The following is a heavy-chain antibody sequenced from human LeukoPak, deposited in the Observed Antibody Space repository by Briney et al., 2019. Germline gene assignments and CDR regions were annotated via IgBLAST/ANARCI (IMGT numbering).Heavy chain of an antibody. Sequence: ASVKVSCKASGYTFTGYYMHWVRQAPGQGLEWMGWINPNSGNTNYAQKLQGRVTMTTDTSTSTAYMELRSLRSDDTAVYYCARLEWELRAIDYWGQGTLVTVSS. CDR1: GYTFTGYY. V-gene: IGHV1-18*04. CDR3: ARLEWELRAIDY. CDR2: INPNSGNT. D-gene: IGHD1-26*01. J-gene: IGHJ4*02.